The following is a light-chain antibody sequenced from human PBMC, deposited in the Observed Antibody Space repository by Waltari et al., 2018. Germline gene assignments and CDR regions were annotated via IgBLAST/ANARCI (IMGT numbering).Light chain of an antibody. J-gene: IGLJ2*01. CDR3: SSYAGNNNVV. CDR1: SSDVAGYHY. CDR2: EVS. V-gene: IGLV2-8*01. Sequence: QSALTQPPSASGSPGPPVTLSCTGRSSDVAGYHYVSWYQQHPGKAPKLMIYEVSKRPSGVPDRFSGSKSGNTASLTVSGLRAEDEADYYCSSYAGNNNVVFGGGTKLTVL.